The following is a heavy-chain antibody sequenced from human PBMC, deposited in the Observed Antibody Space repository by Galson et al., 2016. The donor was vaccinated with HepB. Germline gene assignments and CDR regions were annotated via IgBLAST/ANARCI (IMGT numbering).Heavy chain of an antibody. CDR3: SRADEPGMVRGAYDAFGI. V-gene: IGHV3-49*03. D-gene: IGHD3-10*01. CDR2: IRSKAYGGTT. J-gene: IGHJ3*02. CDR1: RFTFGDYS. Sequence: SLRLSCAASRFTFGDYSMSWFRQAPGKGLEWVGFIRSKAYGGTTEYAASVKGRFIISRDDFKSIAYLQMNSLKMEDTAVYYCSRADEPGMVRGAYDAFGIWGQGTMVTVSS.